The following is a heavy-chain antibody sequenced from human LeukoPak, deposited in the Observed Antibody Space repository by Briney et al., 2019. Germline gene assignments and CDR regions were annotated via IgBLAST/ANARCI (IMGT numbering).Heavy chain of an antibody. D-gene: IGHD2-15*01. CDR2: IYPGDSDT. V-gene: IGHV5-51*01. CDR1: GYSFTSYW. J-gene: IGHJ4*02. Sequence: GESLKISCKGSGYSFTSYWIGWVRQMPGKGLEWMGIIYPGDSDTRCSPSFQGQVTISADKSVSTAYLQWSSLKASDTAIYYCARHIRKCSGGSCYLNYFDYWGQGTLVTVSS. CDR3: ARHIRKCSGGSCYLNYFDY.